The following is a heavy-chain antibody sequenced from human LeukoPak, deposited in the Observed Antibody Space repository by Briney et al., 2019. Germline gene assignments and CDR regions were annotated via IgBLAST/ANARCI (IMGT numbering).Heavy chain of an antibody. CDR2: IHSDGGNT. Sequence: GGSLRPSCAPSGFTFSNYWMHCVRQPPRKGLVWVSLIHSDGGNTNYADSVKGRFTISRDNAKNTLYLQMNSLRVEDTAVYYCARDTYSIAEWGQGTLVTVSS. CDR1: GFTFSNYW. CDR3: ARDTYSIAE. J-gene: IGHJ4*02. D-gene: IGHD1-26*01. V-gene: IGHV3-74*01.